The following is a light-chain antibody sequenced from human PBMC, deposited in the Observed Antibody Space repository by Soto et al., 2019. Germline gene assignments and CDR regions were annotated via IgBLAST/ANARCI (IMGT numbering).Light chain of an antibody. CDR2: GAS. J-gene: IGKJ5*01. CDR1: QSVSSY. V-gene: IGKV3-11*01. Sequence: EVVLSQSPATLSVSTGERVTLSCRASQSVSSYLAWYQQKPGQAPRLLIYGASTGATGIPARFSGSGSGTDFTLTISSLEPEDFAVYYCQQHFNGPITFGQGTRLEIK. CDR3: QQHFNGPIT.